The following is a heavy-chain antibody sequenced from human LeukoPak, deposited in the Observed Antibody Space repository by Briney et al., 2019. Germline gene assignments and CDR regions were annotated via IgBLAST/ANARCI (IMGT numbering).Heavy chain of an antibody. CDR3: AKDRGSTSYPLDY. CDR1: GFTFSSYA. V-gene: IGHV3-43*02. J-gene: IGHJ4*02. D-gene: IGHD2/OR15-2a*01. Sequence: GGSLGLSFAASGFTFSSYAITWFRQAPGKGLEWVSLISGDGGTTYYADSLKGRLTISRDNNKNSLYLQMNSLRTEDTALYYCAKDRGSTSYPLDYWGQGTLVTVSS. CDR2: ISGDGGTT.